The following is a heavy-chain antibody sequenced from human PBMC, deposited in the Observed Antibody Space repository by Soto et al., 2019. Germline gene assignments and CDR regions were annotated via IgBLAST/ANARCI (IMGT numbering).Heavy chain of an antibody. Sequence: QVQLVESGGGVVQPGRSLRLSCAASGFTFSSYAMHWVRKAPGKGLEWVAVIAYDGRNKYYADSVKGRFTISRDNSKNTLYLQMNSLRIEDTAVYYCARELERGFDYWGQGTLVTVSS. J-gene: IGHJ4*02. D-gene: IGHD1-1*01. V-gene: IGHV3-30*04. CDR1: GFTFSSYA. CDR3: ARELERGFDY. CDR2: IAYDGRNK.